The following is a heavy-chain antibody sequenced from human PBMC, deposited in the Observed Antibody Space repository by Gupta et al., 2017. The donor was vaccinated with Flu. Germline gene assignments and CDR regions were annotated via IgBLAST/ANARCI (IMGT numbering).Heavy chain of an antibody. J-gene: IGHJ4*02. CDR2: IHHSGRT. D-gene: IGHD2-21*01. Sequence: QVQLQASGPGLVKPSQTLSLTCSVSRGPLNRDGYDGSWVRQRPGEGPEWIGHIHHSGRTYYKTSRRGRLVIALDASKNQFNVNLRSVTAADTAVDCCARISYCGGNCDVEGFFDAWGQGAMVAVSS. V-gene: IGHV4-31*03. CDR1: RGPLNRDGYD. CDR3: ARISYCGGNCDVEGFFDA.